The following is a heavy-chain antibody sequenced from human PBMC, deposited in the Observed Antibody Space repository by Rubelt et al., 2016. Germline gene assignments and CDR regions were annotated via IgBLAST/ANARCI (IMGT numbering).Heavy chain of an antibody. D-gene: IGHD1-26*01. Sequence: QVHLVQSGAEVKKPGASVKVSCKASGYIYTNYGLSWVRQAPGHGLEWVGWVSGYDGTTNNAPKFKNRVTMTTDIATTTAYMGLKSLRSDETAIYDCARDEAQVGHKYWGQGTLVTVSS. V-gene: IGHV1-18*04. CDR3: ARDEAQVGHKY. J-gene: IGHJ4*02. CDR2: VSGYDGTT. CDR1: GYIYTNYG.